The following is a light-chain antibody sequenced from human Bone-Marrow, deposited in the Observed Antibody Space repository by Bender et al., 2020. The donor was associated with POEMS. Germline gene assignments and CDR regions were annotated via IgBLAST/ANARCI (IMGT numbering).Light chain of an antibody. CDR1: PSNIGTNF. CDR3: QSYDNSLGGWV. CDR2: WNN. Sequence: QSVLTQSPSASGTPGQRVTISCSGSPSNIGTNFVYWYQHLPGTAPKLLMYWNNQRPSGVPDRVSGSKSGTSASLAITGLQAEDEGDYYCQSYDNSLGGWVFGGGTKLTVL. V-gene: IGLV1-47*01. J-gene: IGLJ3*02.